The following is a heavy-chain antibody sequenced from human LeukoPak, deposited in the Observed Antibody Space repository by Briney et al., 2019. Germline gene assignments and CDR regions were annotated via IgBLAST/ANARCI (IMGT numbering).Heavy chain of an antibody. V-gene: IGHV3-30-3*01. Sequence: GRSLRLSCVASGFTFSSYVMHWVRQAPGKGLEWVAVISYDGSNKYYADSVKGRFTISRDNAKNTLYLQMNSLRAEDTAVYYCARRASGSHQGIDYWGQGTLVTVSS. D-gene: IGHD1-26*01. CDR2: ISYDGSNK. CDR3: ARRASGSHQGIDY. J-gene: IGHJ4*02. CDR1: GFTFSSYV.